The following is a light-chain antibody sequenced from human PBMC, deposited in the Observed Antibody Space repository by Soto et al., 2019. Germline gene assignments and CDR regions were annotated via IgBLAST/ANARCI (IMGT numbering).Light chain of an antibody. CDR3: SSYTSSSTHV. J-gene: IGLJ1*01. CDR1: SNAVGGYNY. V-gene: IGLV2-14*01. CDR2: DVS. Sequence: QSVLTQPASVSGSPGQSITISCTGTSNAVGGYNYVSWYQQHPGLAPKPMIYDVSNRPSGFSNLFSGSKSGNTASLSISGLQAEDEADYYCSSYTSSSTHVFGTGTKVTVL.